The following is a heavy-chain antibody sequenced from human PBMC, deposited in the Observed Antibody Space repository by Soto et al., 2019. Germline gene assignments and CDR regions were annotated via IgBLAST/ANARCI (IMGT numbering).Heavy chain of an antibody. CDR2: IYYSGST. CDR1: GGSISSYY. CDR3: ARPGGYHYGSGSYYGGVYFDY. D-gene: IGHD3-10*01. V-gene: IGHV4-59*08. Sequence: PSETLSLTCTVSGGSISSYYWSWIRQPPGKGQEWIGYIYYSGSTNYNPSLKSRVTISVDTSKNQFSLKLSSVTAADTAVYYCARPGGYHYGSGSYYGGVYFDYWGQGTLVTVSS. J-gene: IGHJ4*02.